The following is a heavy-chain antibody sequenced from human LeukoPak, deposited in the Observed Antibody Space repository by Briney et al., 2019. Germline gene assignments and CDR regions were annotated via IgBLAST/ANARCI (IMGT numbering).Heavy chain of an antibody. D-gene: IGHD6-13*01. V-gene: IGHV3-23*01. CDR2: ISGSGGST. CDR3: AKAPRDSTSWYSGIDY. J-gene: IGHJ4*02. Sequence: GGSLRLSCAASGFTFSSYAMSWVRQAPGKGLEWVSVISGSGGSTYYADSVKGRFTIARDNSKNTLYLQMNSLGAEDTALYYCAKAPRDSTSWYSGIDYWGQGTLVTVSS. CDR1: GFTFSSYA.